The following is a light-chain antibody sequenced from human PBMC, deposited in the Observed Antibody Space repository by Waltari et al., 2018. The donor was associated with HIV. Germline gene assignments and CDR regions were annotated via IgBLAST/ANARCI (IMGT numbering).Light chain of an antibody. CDR1: SSDVGAYTY. V-gene: IGLV2-11*01. Sequence: QPRSVSGSPGQSVTISCTGTSSDVGAYTYVAWYQQHPGKAPKFLLFDVSKRPSGVPDRFSGSKSGNTASLTISGLQAEDEAEYYCCSYGGSDTLYVFGTGTKVTVL. CDR2: DVS. CDR3: CSYGGSDTLYV. J-gene: IGLJ1*01.